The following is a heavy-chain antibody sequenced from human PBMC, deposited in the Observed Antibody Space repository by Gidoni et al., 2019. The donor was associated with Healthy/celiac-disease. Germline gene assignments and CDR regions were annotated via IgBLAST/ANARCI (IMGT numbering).Heavy chain of an antibody. Sequence: EVQLLESGGGLVQPGGSLRLSCAASGFTFSSYDMRLVRQAPGKGLEWVSAISGSGGSTYYADSVKGRFTISRDNSKNTLYLQMNSLRAEDTAVYYCAKVSSSWVDYFDYWGQGTLVTVSS. V-gene: IGHV3-23*01. CDR1: GFTFSSYD. CDR3: AKVSSSWVDYFDY. J-gene: IGHJ4*02. CDR2: ISGSGGST. D-gene: IGHD6-13*01.